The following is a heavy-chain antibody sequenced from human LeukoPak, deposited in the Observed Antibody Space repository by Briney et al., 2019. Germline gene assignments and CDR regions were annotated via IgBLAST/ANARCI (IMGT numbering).Heavy chain of an antibody. J-gene: IGHJ2*01. CDR3: ARAYYYEAYWYFDL. CDR2: INHSGST. CDR1: GGSFRGYY. V-gene: IGHV4-34*01. Sequence: SETLSLTWAVYGGSFRGYYWSWIRQPPGKGLEWIGEINHSGSTNYNPSLKSRVTISVDTSKNQFSLKLTSVTAADTAVYYCARAYYYEAYWYFDLWGRGTLVTVSS. D-gene: IGHD3-22*01.